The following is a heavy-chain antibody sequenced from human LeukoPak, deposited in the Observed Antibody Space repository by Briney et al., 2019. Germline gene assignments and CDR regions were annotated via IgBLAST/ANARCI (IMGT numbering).Heavy chain of an antibody. CDR1: GFTVSTTY. V-gene: IGHV3-66*01. D-gene: IGHD3-22*01. CDR2: ISSVGST. J-gene: IGHJ6*02. CDR3: ASIYDTSGYFSYGFDV. Sequence: GGSLRLSCAAAGFTVSTTYLTWVRQAPGKGLEWVSLISSVGSTYYRDSVRGRVTVSSDNVMNAVTLQKNSLTAEDTGVYFCASIYDTSGYFSYGFDVWGQGTTVTVSS.